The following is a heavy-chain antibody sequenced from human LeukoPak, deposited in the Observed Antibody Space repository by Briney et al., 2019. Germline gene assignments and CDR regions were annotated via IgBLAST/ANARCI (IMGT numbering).Heavy chain of an antibody. CDR2: IYYSGST. V-gene: IGHV4-39*07. Sequence: SETLSLTCTVSGGSISTSSYYWGWIRQPPGKGLEWIGSIYYSGSTYYNPSLKSRVTISVDTSKNQFSLKVSSVTAADTAVYYCARSYYYGSGSYYMWFDPWGQGTLVTVSS. J-gene: IGHJ5*02. D-gene: IGHD3-10*01. CDR1: GGSISTSSYY. CDR3: ARSYYYGSGSYYMWFDP.